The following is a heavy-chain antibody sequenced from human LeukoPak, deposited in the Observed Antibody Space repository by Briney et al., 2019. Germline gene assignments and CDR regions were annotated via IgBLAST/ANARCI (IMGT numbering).Heavy chain of an antibody. V-gene: IGHV3-23*01. D-gene: IGHD3-10*01. CDR3: AKGRSPYHSGSGSLLDY. CDR1: GYSISSGYY. CDR2: ISGSGRST. J-gene: IGHJ4*02. Sequence: ETLSLTCTVSGYSISSGYYWGWIRQPPGKGLEWVAGISGSGRSTYHADSVRFHFTISRDNSKNTLYLQMYSLRADDTAVYFCAKGRSPYHSGSGSLLDYWGQGTLVTVSS.